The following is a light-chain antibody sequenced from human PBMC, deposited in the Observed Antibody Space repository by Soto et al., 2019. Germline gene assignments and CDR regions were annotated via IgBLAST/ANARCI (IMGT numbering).Light chain of an antibody. Sequence: DIQVSQSPPTLSASVGDRVPITCRASQTISTWMAWYQQKPGKAPKLLVYDASTLQSGVASRFSGSGSGTEFTLIISGLQPDDSATYYCQQYTNTNNPWMFGQGTKVDI. V-gene: IGKV1-5*01. CDR1: QTISTW. J-gene: IGKJ1*01. CDR2: DAS. CDR3: QQYTNTNNPWM.